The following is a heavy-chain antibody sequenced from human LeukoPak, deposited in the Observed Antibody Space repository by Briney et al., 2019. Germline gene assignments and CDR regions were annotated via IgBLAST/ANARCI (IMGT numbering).Heavy chain of an antibody. V-gene: IGHV1-18*01. CDR1: GYTFTSYG. J-gene: IGHJ4*02. CDR3: AREVPYYYDSSGGYYFDY. D-gene: IGHD3-22*01. CDR2: ISAYNGNT. Sequence: ASVKVSCKASGYTFTSYGISWVRQAPGQGLEWMGWISAYNGNTNYAQKLQGRVTMTTDTSTSTAYMELRSLRSDDTAVYYCAREVPYYYDSSGGYYFDYWGQGTLVTVSS.